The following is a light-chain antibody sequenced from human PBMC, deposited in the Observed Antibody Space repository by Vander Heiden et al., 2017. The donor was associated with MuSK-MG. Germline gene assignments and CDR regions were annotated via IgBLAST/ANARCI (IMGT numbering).Light chain of an antibody. CDR3: QAGDSSTVV. Sequence: SYELPQPPSVSVSPGQTASITCSGDKLGDKYACWYQQKPGQSPVLVIYQDSKRPAGMPGRFSGYNSGNTATLTIGGTQARDEDDYYCQAGDSSTVVFGGGTKLTVL. CDR1: KLGDKY. J-gene: IGLJ2*01. V-gene: IGLV3-1*01. CDR2: QDS.